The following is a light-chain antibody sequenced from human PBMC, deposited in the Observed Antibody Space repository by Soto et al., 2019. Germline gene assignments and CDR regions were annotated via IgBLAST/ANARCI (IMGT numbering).Light chain of an antibody. CDR2: DDS. V-gene: IGLV3-21*02. J-gene: IGLJ2*01. CDR1: NIGSKN. Sequence: SYELTQPPSVSVAPGQTARITCGGNNIGSKNVHWYQQKPGQAPVLVLYDDSDRPSGIPERFSGSKSGKTATLTITRVEAGDAADYYWQVWDSGSYLVAFGGGTKLTVL. CDR3: QVWDSGSYLVA.